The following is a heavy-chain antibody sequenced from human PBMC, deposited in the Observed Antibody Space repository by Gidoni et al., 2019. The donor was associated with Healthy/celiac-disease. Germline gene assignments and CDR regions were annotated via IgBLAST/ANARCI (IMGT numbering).Heavy chain of an antibody. Sequence: QVQLVESGGGVVQPGRSLRLSCAASGFTFSSYAMHWVRQAPGKGLEWVAVISYDGSNKYYADSVKGRFTISRDNSKNTLYLQMNSLRAEDTAVYYCARDHGGLRYFDWSGYGMDVWGQGTTVTVSS. CDR1: GFTFSSYA. D-gene: IGHD3-9*01. CDR2: ISYDGSNK. CDR3: ARDHGGLRYFDWSGYGMDV. V-gene: IGHV3-30*04. J-gene: IGHJ6*02.